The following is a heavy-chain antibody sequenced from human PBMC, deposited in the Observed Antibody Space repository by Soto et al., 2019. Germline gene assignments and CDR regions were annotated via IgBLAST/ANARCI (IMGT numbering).Heavy chain of an antibody. CDR2: IGTAGDT. Sequence: EVQLVESGGGLVQPGGSLRLSCAASGFTFSSYDMHWVRQATGKGLEWVSAIGTAGDTYYPGSVKGRFTISRENAKNSMYLQMKCLRAEDTAVYYCARGAYDSSGYYEDLEYFQHWGQGTLVTVSS. CDR1: GFTFSSYD. J-gene: IGHJ1*01. CDR3: ARGAYDSSGYYEDLEYFQH. D-gene: IGHD3-22*01. V-gene: IGHV3-13*01.